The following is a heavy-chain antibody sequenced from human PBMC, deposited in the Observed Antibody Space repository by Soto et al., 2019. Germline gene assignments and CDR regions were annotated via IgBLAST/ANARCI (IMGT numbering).Heavy chain of an antibody. Sequence: GESLKISCKAAGYTFTDYWIGWMRQLPGKGLEWMGIIYPGDSDTRYSPSFQGHVTITVDKSTNTAYLQWNTLSASDTAIYSSARHVSNFRYCYYAMDVWGQGTTVTVSS. CDR2: IYPGDSDT. J-gene: IGHJ6*02. CDR3: ARHVSNFRYCYYAMDV. CDR1: GYTFTDYW. V-gene: IGHV5-51*01. D-gene: IGHD4-4*01.